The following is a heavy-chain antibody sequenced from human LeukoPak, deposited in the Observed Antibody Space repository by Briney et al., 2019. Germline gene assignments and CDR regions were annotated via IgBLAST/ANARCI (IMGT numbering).Heavy chain of an antibody. CDR1: GFTFGSYA. J-gene: IGHJ4*02. V-gene: IGHV3-23*01. CDR3: AKGRDGYNSLDYFDY. CDR2: ISGSGGST. D-gene: IGHD5-24*01. Sequence: PGASLRLSCAASGFTFGSYAMSWVRQAPGKGLEWVSAISGSGGSTYYADSVKGRFTISRDNSKNTLYLQMNSLRAEDTAVYYCAKGRDGYNSLDYFDYWGQGTLVTVSS.